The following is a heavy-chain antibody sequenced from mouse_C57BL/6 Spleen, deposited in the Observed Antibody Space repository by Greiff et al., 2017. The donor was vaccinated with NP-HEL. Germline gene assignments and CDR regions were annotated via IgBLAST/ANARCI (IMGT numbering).Heavy chain of an antibody. V-gene: IGHV1-64*01. J-gene: IGHJ2*01. CDR1: GYTFTSYW. CDR3: ADSGGWDRGVDY. CDR2: IHPNSGST. Sequence: QVQLQQPGAELVKPGASVKLSCKASGYTFTSYWMHWVKQRPGQGLEWIGMIHPNSGSTNYNEKFKSKATLTVDKSSSTAYMQLSSLTSEDSAVYYCADSGGWDRGVDYWGQGTTLTVSS. D-gene: IGHD3-3*01.